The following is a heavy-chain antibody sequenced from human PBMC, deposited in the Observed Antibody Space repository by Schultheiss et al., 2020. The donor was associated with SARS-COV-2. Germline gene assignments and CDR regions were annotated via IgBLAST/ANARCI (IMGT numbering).Heavy chain of an antibody. CDR3: ARDLTGYSGYEDRGYYYYYGMDV. D-gene: IGHD5-12*01. Sequence: ASVKVSCKASGYIFIDYYMHWVRQAPGQGLEWMGWINPNSGGTNYAQKFQGWVTMTRDTSINTAYMELRRLGSDDTAVYYCARDLTGYSGYEDRGYYYYYGMDVWGQGTTVTVSS. J-gene: IGHJ6*02. CDR1: GYIFIDYY. V-gene: IGHV1-2*04. CDR2: INPNSGGT.